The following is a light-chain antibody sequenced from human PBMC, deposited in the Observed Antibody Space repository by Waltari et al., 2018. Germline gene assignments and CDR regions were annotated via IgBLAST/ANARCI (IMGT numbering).Light chain of an antibody. CDR2: AVS. Sequence: AIRGTQSPSSLSAPTGDRVTIPCRASQDIRTYLKWYQQKPGKDPKLLLYAVSILQSGVPSRFSGSGSGTDFALHIRNLQSEDFATYYCQQYYAIPRTFGQGTRVEV. V-gene: IGKV1-8*01. CDR1: QDIRTY. J-gene: IGKJ1*01. CDR3: QQYYAIPRT.